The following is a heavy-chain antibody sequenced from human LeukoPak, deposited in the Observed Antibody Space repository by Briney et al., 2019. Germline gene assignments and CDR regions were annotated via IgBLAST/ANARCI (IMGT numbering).Heavy chain of an antibody. CDR3: ARDVFSLGDS. CDR1: GFSMSDYG. D-gene: IGHD2/OR15-2a*01. Sequence: PGGSLRLSCIVSGFSMSDYGMHWVRQAPGKGLVWVSHINHDGSLTNYADSVKGRFTISRDLAKNTLYLQMHSLGAEDTAVYYCARDVFSLGDSWGQGTLVTASS. J-gene: IGHJ4*02. V-gene: IGHV3-74*01. CDR2: INHDGSLT.